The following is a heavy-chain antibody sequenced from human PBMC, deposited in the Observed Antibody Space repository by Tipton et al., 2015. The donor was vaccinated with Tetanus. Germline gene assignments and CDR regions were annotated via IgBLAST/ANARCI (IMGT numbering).Heavy chain of an antibody. Sequence: QLVQSGAEMKKPGQSLKISCEVSGHNSRSYWISWVRQMPGKGLEWMGIIYPGDSDATYSPSFRGQGTISADKSISTACLEWSSLKASDTAIYFCARLPKHYSASGSTGGQGTLVTVSS. CDR2: IYPGDSDA. CDR3: ARLPKHYSASGST. CDR1: GHNSRSYW. D-gene: IGHD3-10*01. V-gene: IGHV5-51*01. J-gene: IGHJ4*02.